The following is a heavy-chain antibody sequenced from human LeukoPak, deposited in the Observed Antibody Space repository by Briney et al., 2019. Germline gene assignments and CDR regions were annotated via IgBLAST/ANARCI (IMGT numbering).Heavy chain of an antibody. CDR1: GGSFSSVA. Sequence: ASVKVSCEASGGSFSSVAISWVRQTPGQGLEWMGKIIPIFGAANYAQKFQGRVTITTDESTSTDYMELSSLRSEDTAVYYCATYVDTAMVVDVFDIWGQGTMVTVSS. D-gene: IGHD5-18*01. V-gene: IGHV1-69*05. J-gene: IGHJ3*02. CDR2: IIPIFGAA. CDR3: ATYVDTAMVVDVFDI.